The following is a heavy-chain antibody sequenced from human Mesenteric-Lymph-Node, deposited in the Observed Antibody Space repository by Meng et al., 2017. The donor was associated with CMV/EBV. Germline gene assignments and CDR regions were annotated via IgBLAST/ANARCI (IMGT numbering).Heavy chain of an antibody. CDR2: ISAYNGNT. J-gene: IGHJ4*02. V-gene: IGHV1-18*01. CDR3: ARASGYSYAHDY. D-gene: IGHD5-18*01. CDR1: GYTFTNSG. Sequence: ASVKVSCKASGYTFTNSGISWVRQAPGQGLEWMGWISAYNGNTNYAQKLQGRVTMTTDTSTSTAYIELRSLRSDDTAVYYCARASGYSYAHDYWGQGTLVTVSS.